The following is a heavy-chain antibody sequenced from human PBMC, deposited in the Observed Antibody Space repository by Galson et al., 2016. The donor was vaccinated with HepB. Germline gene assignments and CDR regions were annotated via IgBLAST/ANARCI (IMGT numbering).Heavy chain of an antibody. D-gene: IGHD3-10*01. J-gene: IGHJ4*02. CDR1: GFTFSTYG. CDR3: AEDSLLYYYGSGSYGWEPDY. V-gene: IGHV3-30*18. Sequence: SLRLSCAASGFTFSTYGMHWVRQAPGKGLEWLAVISYDGDNKYYADSVKGRFTISRDNSKNTLYLQMNSLRADDMAVYYCAEDSLLYYYGSGSYGWEPDYWGQGTLVTVSS. CDR2: ISYDGDNK.